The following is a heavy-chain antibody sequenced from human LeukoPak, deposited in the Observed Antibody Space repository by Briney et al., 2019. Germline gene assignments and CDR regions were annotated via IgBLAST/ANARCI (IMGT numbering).Heavy chain of an antibody. CDR3: ARDSGYSSSWLWYFDL. CDR1: GGSFSGYY. Sequence: PSETLSLTCAVYGGSFSGYYWTWIRQPPGKGLEWIGYIYYSGSTNYNPSLKSRVTISVDTSKNQFSLKLSSVTAADTAVYYCARDSGYSSSWLWYFDLWGRGTLVTVSS. V-gene: IGHV4-59*01. J-gene: IGHJ2*01. D-gene: IGHD6-13*01. CDR2: IYYSGST.